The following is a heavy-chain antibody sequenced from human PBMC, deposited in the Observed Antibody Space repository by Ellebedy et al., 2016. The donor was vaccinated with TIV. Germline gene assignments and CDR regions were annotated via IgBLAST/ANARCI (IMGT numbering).Heavy chain of an antibody. CDR3: ARHGQSDYVILTGYPDSYYYYSMDV. Sequence: GGSLRPSXQGSGYSFTSYWIGWVRQMPGKGLEWMGTIYPGDSDTRYSPSFQGQVTISADKSISTAYLQWSSLKASDTAMYYCARHGQSDYVILTGYPDSYYYYSMDVWGQGTTVTVSS. CDR1: GYSFTSYW. V-gene: IGHV5-51*01. CDR2: IYPGDSDT. D-gene: IGHD3-9*01. J-gene: IGHJ6*02.